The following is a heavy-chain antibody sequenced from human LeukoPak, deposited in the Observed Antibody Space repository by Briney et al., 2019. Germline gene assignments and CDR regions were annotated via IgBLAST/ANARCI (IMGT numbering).Heavy chain of an antibody. J-gene: IGHJ4*02. CDR2: ISSSSSYI. Sequence: RGSLRLSCAASGFTFSSYSMNWVRQAPGKGLEWVSSISSSSSYIYYADSVKGRFTISRDNAKNSLYLQMNSLRAEDTAVYYCARVPRTGDWDYWGQGTLVTVSS. V-gene: IGHV3-21*01. CDR1: GFTFSSYS. CDR3: ARVPRTGDWDY. D-gene: IGHD7-27*01.